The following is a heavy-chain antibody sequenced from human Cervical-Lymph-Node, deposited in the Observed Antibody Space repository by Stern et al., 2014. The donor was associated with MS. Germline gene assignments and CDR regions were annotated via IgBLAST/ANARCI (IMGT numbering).Heavy chain of an antibody. CDR2: TRSKAQSYTT. Sequence: EVQLVESGGGLVQPGGSLRLSCAASGFTISDYYMDWVRQAPGKGLEWVGRTRSKAQSYTTDYVASVKGRFTISRDDAKNSVFLQMNSLKTEDTAVYYCARDTGGDYWGQGTLVTVSS. J-gene: IGHJ4*02. CDR1: GFTISDYY. D-gene: IGHD2-8*02. V-gene: IGHV3-72*01. CDR3: ARDTGGDY.